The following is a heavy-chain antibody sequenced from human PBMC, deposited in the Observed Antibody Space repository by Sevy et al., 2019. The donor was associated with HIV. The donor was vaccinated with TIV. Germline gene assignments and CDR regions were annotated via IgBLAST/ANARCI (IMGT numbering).Heavy chain of an antibody. D-gene: IGHD3-9*01. V-gene: IGHV1-2*02. CDR2: INPSSGGT. CDR1: GYTFTGYY. CDR3: AREASNILTVFS. Sequence: ASVKVSCKASGYTFTGYYMHWVRQAPGQGLEWLGWINPSSGGTNYAQKFQGRVTMTRDTSISTAYMELSRLRSDDTAVYYCAREASNILTVFSWGQGTLVTVSS. J-gene: IGHJ5*02.